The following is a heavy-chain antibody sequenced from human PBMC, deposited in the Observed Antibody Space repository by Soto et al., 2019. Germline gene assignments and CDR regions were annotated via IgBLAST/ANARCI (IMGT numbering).Heavy chain of an antibody. V-gene: IGHV3-23*01. CDR2: ISAGSEGA. D-gene: IGHD2-15*01. CDR3: ARDLWWYLH. Sequence: EVQLLESGGGLIQPGGALRLSCAASGFTFSSHAMSWVRQAPGKGLEWVSSISAGSEGAYYADSVKGRFTMSRANSNNTLYLQMNSLRTEDTAVYYCARDLWWYLHWGQGTLVTVSS. CDR1: GFTFSSHA. J-gene: IGHJ4*02.